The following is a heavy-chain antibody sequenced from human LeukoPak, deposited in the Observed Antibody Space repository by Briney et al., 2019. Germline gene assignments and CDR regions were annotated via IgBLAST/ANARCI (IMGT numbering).Heavy chain of an antibody. CDR1: GGSISSSSYY. V-gene: IGHV4-39*01. J-gene: IGHJ6*03. Sequence: PSETLSLTCTVSGGSISSSSYYWGWIRQPPGKGLEWIVSIYYSGSTYYNPSLKSRVTISVDTSKNQFSLKLSSVTAADTAVYYCARGTARYYDFWSGYSYHMDVWGKGTTVTVSS. D-gene: IGHD3-3*01. CDR3: ARGTARYYDFWSGYSYHMDV. CDR2: IYYSGST.